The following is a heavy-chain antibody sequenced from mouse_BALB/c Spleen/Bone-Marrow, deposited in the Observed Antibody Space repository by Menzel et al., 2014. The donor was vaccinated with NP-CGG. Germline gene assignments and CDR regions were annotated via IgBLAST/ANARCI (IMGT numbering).Heavy chain of an antibody. J-gene: IGHJ1*01. CDR2: ISTYSGNT. Sequence: VKLLESGPELARPGVSVKISCKGSGYTFTDYAMHWVEQSHAKSLEWIGVISTYSGNTNYNQKFKGKATMTVDKSSSTAYMRLARLTSEDSAIYYCARGEGYGGWYFDVWGAGTTVTVSS. V-gene: IGHV1-67*01. CDR1: GYTFTDYA. D-gene: IGHD2-2*01. CDR3: ARGEGYGGWYFDV.